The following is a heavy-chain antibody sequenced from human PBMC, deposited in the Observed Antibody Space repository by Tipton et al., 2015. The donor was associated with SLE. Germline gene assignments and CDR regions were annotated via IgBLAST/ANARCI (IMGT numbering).Heavy chain of an antibody. CDR2: IDYGGST. V-gene: IGHV4-39*07. CDR3: ARGGAITMGQGEVDY. CDR1: AGSIRSGSYF. J-gene: IGHJ4*02. D-gene: IGHD3-10*01. Sequence: TLSLTCNVSAGSIRSGSYFWGWIRQPPGKGLEWIGNIDYGGSTYYNPSLKSRVTISVDTSKNQFSLKLSSVTAADTAVYYCARGGAITMGQGEVDYWGQGTLVTVSS.